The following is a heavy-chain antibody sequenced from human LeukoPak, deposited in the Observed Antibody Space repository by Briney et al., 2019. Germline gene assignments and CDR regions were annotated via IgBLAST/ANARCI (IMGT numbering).Heavy chain of an antibody. CDR2: ISYDGSNK. CDR1: GFTFSNYG. J-gene: IGHJ5*02. V-gene: IGHV3-30*18. CDR3: AKDSITMVRGVRPNWFDP. D-gene: IGHD3-10*01. Sequence: GGSLRLSCAASGFTFSNYGMHWVRQAPGKGLEWVAVISYDGSNKYYADSVKGRFTISRDNSKNTLYLQMNSLRAEDTAVYYCAKDSITMVRGVRPNWFDPWGQGTLVTVSS.